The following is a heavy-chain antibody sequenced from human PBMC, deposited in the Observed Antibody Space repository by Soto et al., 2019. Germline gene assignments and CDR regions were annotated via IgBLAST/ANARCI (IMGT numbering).Heavy chain of an antibody. Sequence: QVQLQQWGAGLLKPSETLSLTCAVYGGSLSGYYWTWIRQPPGTGLEWIGEINHSGSTNYNPSLKSQVTISVDTSKNQFSLNLTSVTAADTAVYYCARDKITGLFDYWGQGTLVTVSS. J-gene: IGHJ4*02. V-gene: IGHV4-34*01. CDR3: ARDKITGLFDY. CDR1: GGSLSGYY. CDR2: INHSGST. D-gene: IGHD2-8*02.